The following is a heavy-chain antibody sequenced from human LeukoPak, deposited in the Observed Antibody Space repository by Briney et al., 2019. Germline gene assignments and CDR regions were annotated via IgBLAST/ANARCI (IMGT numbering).Heavy chain of an antibody. J-gene: IGHJ4*02. CDR1: GFTFSSYA. Sequence: GGSLRLSCAASGFTFSSYAMNWVRQAPGKGLEWVSVISYDGSNKYYADSVKGRFTISRDNSKNTLYLQMNSLRAEDTAVYYCARDFSDVRGNIFDSWGQGTLVTVSS. V-gene: IGHV3-30*04. D-gene: IGHD3-10*02. CDR3: ARDFSDVRGNIFDS. CDR2: ISYDGSNK.